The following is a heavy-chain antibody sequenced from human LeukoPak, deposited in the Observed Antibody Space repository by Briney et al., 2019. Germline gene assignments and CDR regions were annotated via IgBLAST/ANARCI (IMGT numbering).Heavy chain of an antibody. J-gene: IGHJ1*01. V-gene: IGHV4-59*01. CDR3: ARALNYYDSSGYRLVD. CDR1: SVSTNNNY. D-gene: IGHD3-22*01. CDR2: IYYSGDT. Sequence: PSETLSLTCTVSSVSTNNNYWSWIRQPPGKGLEWIGYIYYSGDTNYNPSLKSRVTISLDTSKNQFSLRLSSVTAADTAVYYCARALNYYDSSGYRLVDWGQGTLVTVSS.